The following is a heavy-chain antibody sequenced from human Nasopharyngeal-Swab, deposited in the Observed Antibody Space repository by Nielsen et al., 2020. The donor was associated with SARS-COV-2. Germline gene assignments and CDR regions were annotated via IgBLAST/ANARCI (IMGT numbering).Heavy chain of an antibody. CDR2: IKQDGSEK. CDR3: AKDTYDSSGYFRIYYYYGMDV. J-gene: IGHJ6*02. V-gene: IGHV3-7*01. D-gene: IGHD3-22*01. CDR1: GFTFSSYW. Sequence: GESLKISCAASGFTFSSYWMSWFRQAPLQGLDCLSNIKQDGSEKYYVDSVKGRFTISRDNAKNSLYLQMNSLRAEDTAVYYCAKDTYDSSGYFRIYYYYGMDVWGQGTTVTVSS.